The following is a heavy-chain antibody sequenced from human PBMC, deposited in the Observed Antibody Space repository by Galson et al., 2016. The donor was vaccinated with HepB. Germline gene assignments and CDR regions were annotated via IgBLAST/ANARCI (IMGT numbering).Heavy chain of an antibody. CDR2: IYDTGST. CDR1: GGSIRSDNW. Sequence: SETLSLTCGVSGGSIRSDNWWSWVRQPPGKGLEWIGEIYDTGSTNYNPSLKSRVTISVHKSKNQFSLKLSSVTAADTAVYYCARDGQDAFDIWGQGTMVTVSS. V-gene: IGHV4-4*02. CDR3: ARDGQDAFDI. J-gene: IGHJ3*02.